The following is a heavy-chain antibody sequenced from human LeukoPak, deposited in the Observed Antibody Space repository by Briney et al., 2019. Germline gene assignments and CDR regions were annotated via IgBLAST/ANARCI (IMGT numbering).Heavy chain of an antibody. Sequence: PSETLSLTCTVSGGSISSYYWGWIRQPPGKGLEWIGSIYYSGSTYYNPSLKSRVTISVDTSKNQFSLKLSSVTAADTAVYYCARERAGAFDIWGQGTMVTVSS. CDR2: IYYSGST. CDR1: GGSISSYY. J-gene: IGHJ3*02. CDR3: ARERAGAFDI. V-gene: IGHV4-39*02.